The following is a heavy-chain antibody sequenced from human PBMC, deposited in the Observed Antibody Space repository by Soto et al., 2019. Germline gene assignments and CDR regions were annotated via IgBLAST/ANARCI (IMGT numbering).Heavy chain of an antibody. CDR1: GYTFTSYD. CDR2: MNPNSGNT. CDR3: ARSVTTFGGYYYYYYYYMDV. Sequence: QVQLVQSGAEVKKPGASVKVSCKASGYTFTSYDINWVRQATGQGLEWMGWMNPNSGNTGYAQKFQGRVNMTRNTSISTAYMELSSLRSEDTAVYYCARSVTTFGGYYYYYYYYMDVWGKGTTVTVSS. D-gene: IGHD4-17*01. V-gene: IGHV1-8*01. J-gene: IGHJ6*03.